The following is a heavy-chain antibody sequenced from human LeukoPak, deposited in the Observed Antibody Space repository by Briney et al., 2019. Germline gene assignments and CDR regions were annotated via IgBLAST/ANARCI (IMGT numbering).Heavy chain of an antibody. CDR1: GFTFSSYG. Sequence: GGSLRLSCAASGFTFSSYGMHWVRQAPGKGLEWVAVISYDGSNKYYADSVKGRFTISRDNSKNTLYLQMNSLRAEDTAVYYCARDQQWTFDYWGQGTLVTVSS. CDR2: ISYDGSNK. V-gene: IGHV3-30*03. CDR3: ARDQQWTFDY. J-gene: IGHJ4*02. D-gene: IGHD6-19*01.